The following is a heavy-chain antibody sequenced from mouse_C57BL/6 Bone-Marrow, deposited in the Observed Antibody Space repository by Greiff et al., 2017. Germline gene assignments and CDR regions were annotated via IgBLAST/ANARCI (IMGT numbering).Heavy chain of an antibody. CDR3: TSDGSSWFAY. Sequence: EVKLVESGGGLVQPGASLKLSCESSEYEFPSYDMTWVRKTPGKRLELVAAINSDGGSTYYPDTMERRFILSIDNTTKTLYLQMSSLRSEDSALYYCTSDGSSWFAYWGQGTLVTVSA. V-gene: IGHV5-2*01. D-gene: IGHD2-3*01. CDR1: EYEFPSYD. J-gene: IGHJ3*01. CDR2: INSDGGST.